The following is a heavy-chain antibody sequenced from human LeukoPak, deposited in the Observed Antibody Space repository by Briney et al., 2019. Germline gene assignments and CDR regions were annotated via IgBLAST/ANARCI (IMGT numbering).Heavy chain of an antibody. CDR1: GSIXSSSXX. J-gene: IGHJ4*02. Sequence: GSIXSSSXXXGWIRQPPGKGXXCIGSIYYSGSTYYTPSLKSRVTISVDTSKKQFSLKLSSVTAADTAVYYCARRDSGSYYSYWGQGTLVTVSS. CDR3: ARRDSGSYYSY. V-gene: IGHV4-39*01. CDR2: IYYSGST. D-gene: IGHD1-26*01.